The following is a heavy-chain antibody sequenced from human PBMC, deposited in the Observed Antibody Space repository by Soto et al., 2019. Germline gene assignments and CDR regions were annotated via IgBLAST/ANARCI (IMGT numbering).Heavy chain of an antibody. CDR3: AHRRYTAGNRIAVAGTDDAFDI. CDR1: GFSLSTSGVG. J-gene: IGHJ3*02. CDR2: IYWDDDK. V-gene: IGHV2-5*02. D-gene: IGHD6-19*01. Sequence: QITLKESGPTLVKPTQTLTLTCTFSGFSLSTSGVGVGWIRQPPGKALEWLALIYWDDDKRDSPSLKSRLTITKDTSKNQVVLTMTNMDPVDTATYYCAHRRYTAGNRIAVAGTDDAFDIWGQGTMVPVSS.